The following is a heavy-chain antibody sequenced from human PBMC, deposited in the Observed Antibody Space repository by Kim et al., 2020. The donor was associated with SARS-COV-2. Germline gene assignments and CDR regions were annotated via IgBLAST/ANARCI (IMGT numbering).Heavy chain of an antibody. D-gene: IGHD2-15*01. CDR3: FTPRRGFDD. V-gene: IGHV3-49*02. CDR2: GTT. Sequence: GTTEYAASVKGRFTNSRDDSKSIAYLQMTSLKTEDTAVYYCFTPRRGFDDWGQGTLVTVSS. J-gene: IGHJ4*02.